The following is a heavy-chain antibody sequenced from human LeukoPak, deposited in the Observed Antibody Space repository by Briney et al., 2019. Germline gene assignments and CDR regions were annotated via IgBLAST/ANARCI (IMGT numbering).Heavy chain of an antibody. CDR3: TRGGDDSKVGRY. CDR2: MYYSVST. D-gene: IGHD2-21*02. CDR1: GGSISSGGYY. J-gene: IGHJ4*02. V-gene: IGHV4-31*03. Sequence: SETLSLTCTVSGGSISSGGYYWSWIRQHPGKGVVWLGWMYYSVSTFHNPSLNRRLRKLVDTSKYQFSLLLKCVTAGDMVVYFCTRGGDDSKVGRYWGQGALVTV.